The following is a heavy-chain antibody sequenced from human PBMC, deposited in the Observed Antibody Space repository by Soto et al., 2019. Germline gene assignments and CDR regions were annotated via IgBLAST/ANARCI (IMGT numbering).Heavy chain of an antibody. V-gene: IGHV4-39*01. Sequence: PETLSLTCTLSGDSIISSISYWAWTRQPPGKGLEWIGSIYYSGSTYYNPSLKSRVTISVNTSKNQSSLKLSSVTAADTAVYYCGMVGSGYFPATSGRYIWGKGTTRIVSS. CDR3: GMVGSGYFPATSGRYI. J-gene: IGHJ6*03. CDR2: IYYSGST. D-gene: IGHD3-3*01. CDR1: GDSIISSISY.